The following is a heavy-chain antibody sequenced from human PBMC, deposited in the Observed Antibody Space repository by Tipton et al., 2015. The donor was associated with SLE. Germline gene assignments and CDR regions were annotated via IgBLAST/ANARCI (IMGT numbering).Heavy chain of an antibody. CDR1: GDSISSTSYY. J-gene: IGHJ6*02. D-gene: IGHD3-3*01. CDR2: VYYTGNT. CDR3: ARHGRIYDFWTSLDV. Sequence: TLSLTCIVSGDSISSTSYYWGWIRQPPGKGLEWVGTVYYTGNTFYNPSLKSRVTILVDTSKNQFSLKLSSVTAADTAVYYCARHGRIYDFWTSLDVWGQGTTVTVSS. V-gene: IGHV4-39*07.